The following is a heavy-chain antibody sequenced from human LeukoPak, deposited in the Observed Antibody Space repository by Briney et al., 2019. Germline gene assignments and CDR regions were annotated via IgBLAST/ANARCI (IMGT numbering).Heavy chain of an antibody. CDR3: ARKRGSAALGYYYYGMDV. Sequence: AGGSLRLSCAASGFTFSSYAMHWVRQAPGKGLEWVAVISYDGSNKYYADSVKGRFTISRDNSKNTLYLQMNSLRAEDTAVYYRARKRGSAALGYYYYGMDVWGQGTTVTVSS. V-gene: IGHV3-30-3*01. CDR1: GFTFSSYA. D-gene: IGHD2-15*01. J-gene: IGHJ6*02. CDR2: ISYDGSNK.